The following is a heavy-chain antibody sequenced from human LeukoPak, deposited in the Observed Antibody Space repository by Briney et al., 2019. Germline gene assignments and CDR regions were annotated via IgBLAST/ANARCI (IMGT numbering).Heavy chain of an antibody. CDR2: IIPIFGTA. CDR3: ARAGGDYDWFDP. CDR1: GGTFSSYA. D-gene: IGHD4-17*01. V-gene: IGHV1-69*05. Sequence: SVKVSCKASGGTFSSYAISLVRQAPGQGLEWMGRIIPIFGTANYAQKFQGRVTITTDESTSTAYMELSSLRSEDTAVYYCARAGGDYDWFDPWGQGTLVTVSS. J-gene: IGHJ5*02.